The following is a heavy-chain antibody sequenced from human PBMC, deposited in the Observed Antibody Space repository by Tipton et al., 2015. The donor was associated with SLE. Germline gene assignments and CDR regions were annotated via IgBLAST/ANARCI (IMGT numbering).Heavy chain of an antibody. Sequence: QSGAEVKKPGASVKVSCKASGYTFTSYYMHWVRQAPGQGLEWMGIINPSGGSTNYAQKFQGRVTITADKSTSTAYMELSSLRSEDTAVYYCARLSGIAAAGYWGQGTLVTVSS. V-gene: IGHV1-46*01. CDR1: GYTFTSYY. D-gene: IGHD6-13*01. CDR2: INPSGGST. J-gene: IGHJ4*02. CDR3: ARLSGIAAAGY.